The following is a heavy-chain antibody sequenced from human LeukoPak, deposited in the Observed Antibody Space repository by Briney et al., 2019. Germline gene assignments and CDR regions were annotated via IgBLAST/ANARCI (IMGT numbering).Heavy chain of an antibody. D-gene: IGHD1-1*01. J-gene: IGHJ6*03. CDR2: IIPIFGTA. CDR3: ARDNLERRDFRDYYYMDV. CDR1: GGTFSSYA. V-gene: IGHV1-69*05. Sequence: SVKVSCKASGGTFSSYAISWVRQAPGQGLEWMGGIIPIFGTANYAQKFQGRVTITTDESTSTAYMELSSLRSEDTAVYYCARDNLERRDFRDYYYMDVWGKGTTVTVSS.